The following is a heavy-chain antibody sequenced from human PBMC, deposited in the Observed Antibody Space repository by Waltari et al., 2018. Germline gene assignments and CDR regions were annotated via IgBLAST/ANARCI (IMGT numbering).Heavy chain of an antibody. CDR1: GGTFSSCA. V-gene: IGHV1-69*01. D-gene: IGHD1-26*01. CDR3: ASKKHLRGSYYFDY. Sequence: QVQLVQSGAEVKKPGSSVKVSCNTSGGTFSSCASRWVRQAPGQGLEWMGGISPIFGTANYAQKCHGRVTITADESTSTAYMELSSLRSEDTAVYYCASKKHLRGSYYFDYWGQGTLVTVSS. J-gene: IGHJ4*02. CDR2: ISPIFGTA.